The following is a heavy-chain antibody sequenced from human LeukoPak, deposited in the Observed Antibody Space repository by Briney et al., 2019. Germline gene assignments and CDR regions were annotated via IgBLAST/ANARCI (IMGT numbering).Heavy chain of an antibody. J-gene: IGHJ4*02. CDR2: IIPIFGTA. CDR1: GGTFSSYA. Sequence: SVNVSCKASGGTFSSYAISWVRQAPGQGLEWMGGIIPIFGTANYAQKFQGRVTITADESTSTAYMELSSLRSEDTAVYYCARDSGHLGCSSTSCYFDYWGQGTLVTVSS. V-gene: IGHV1-69*01. D-gene: IGHD2-2*01. CDR3: ARDSGHLGCSSTSCYFDY.